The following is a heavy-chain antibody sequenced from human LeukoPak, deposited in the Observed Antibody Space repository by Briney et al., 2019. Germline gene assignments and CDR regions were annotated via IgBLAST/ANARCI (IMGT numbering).Heavy chain of an antibody. CDR3: ARARTIAVAGTANY. Sequence: ASVKVSCKASGYTFTGYYMHWVRQAPGQGLEWMGWINPNSGGTNYAQKFQGRVTMTRDTSISTAYMELSRLRSDDTAVYYCARARTIAVAGTANYWGQGTLVTASS. J-gene: IGHJ4*02. D-gene: IGHD6-19*01. CDR1: GYTFTGYY. V-gene: IGHV1-2*02. CDR2: INPNSGGT.